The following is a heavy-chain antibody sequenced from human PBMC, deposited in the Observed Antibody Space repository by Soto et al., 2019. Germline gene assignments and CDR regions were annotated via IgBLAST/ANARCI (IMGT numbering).Heavy chain of an antibody. V-gene: IGHV3-33*01. CDR3: ARDRAEGWPVPVVRHDSFDI. CDR1: GFTFSSYG. CDR2: IWDNGSNT. J-gene: IGHJ3*02. Sequence: QVQLVESGGGLVQPGRSLRLSCAASGFTFSSYGMSWVRQAPGKGLEWVAAIWDNGSNTYYADSVKGRFTISRDNSKNTLYLQMNSLRAEDTAVYYCARDRAEGWPVPVVRHDSFDIWGQGTLVTVSS. D-gene: IGHD6-19*01.